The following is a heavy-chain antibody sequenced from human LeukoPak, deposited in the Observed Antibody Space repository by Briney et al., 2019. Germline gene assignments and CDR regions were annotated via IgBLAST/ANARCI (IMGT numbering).Heavy chain of an antibody. J-gene: IGHJ4*02. CDR2: IKQDGSEK. V-gene: IGHV3-7*01. CDR3: ARDGDGWYVDY. D-gene: IGHD6-19*01. Sequence: GGSLRLSCAASGFTFSSYWMSWVRQAPGKGLEWVANIKQDGSEKYYVGSVKGRFTISRDNAKNSLYLQMNSLRAEDTAVYYCARDGDGWYVDYWGQGTLVTVSS. CDR1: GFTFSSYW.